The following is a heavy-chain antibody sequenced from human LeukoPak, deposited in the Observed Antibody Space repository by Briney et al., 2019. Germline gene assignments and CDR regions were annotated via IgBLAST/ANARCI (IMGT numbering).Heavy chain of an antibody. Sequence: ASVKVSCKASGYTFTSNYIHWVRQAPGQGLEWMGMIYPRDGSTSYAQKFQGRVTMTRDTSTSTVYMELSSLRSEDTAVYYCARYRTNREESSYFDYWGQGTLVTVSS. D-gene: IGHD7-27*01. CDR1: GYTFTSNY. CDR3: ARYRTNREESSYFDY. J-gene: IGHJ4*02. V-gene: IGHV1-46*01. CDR2: IYPRDGST.